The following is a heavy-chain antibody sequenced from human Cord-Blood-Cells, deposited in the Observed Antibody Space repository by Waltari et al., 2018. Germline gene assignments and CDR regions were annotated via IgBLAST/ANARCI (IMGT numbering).Heavy chain of an antibody. CDR3: ARDQGGQTGDAFDI. CDR2: INPNRGGT. Sequence: QVQLVQSGAEVKKPGASVKVSCKASGYTFTGYYMHWVRQAPGQGLEWMGWINPNRGGTNYAQKFQGRVTMTRDTSISTAYMELSRLRSDDTAVYYCARDQGGQTGDAFDIWGQGTMVTVSS. J-gene: IGHJ3*02. D-gene: IGHD7-27*01. CDR1: GYTFTGYY. V-gene: IGHV1-2*02.